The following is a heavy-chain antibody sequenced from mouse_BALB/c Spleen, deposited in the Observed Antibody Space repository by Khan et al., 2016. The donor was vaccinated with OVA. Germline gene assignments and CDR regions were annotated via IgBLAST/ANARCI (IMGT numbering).Heavy chain of an antibody. CDR3: TRHDGYYGYGQGDD. CDR1: GFSFTRYS. D-gene: IGHD2-2*01. CDR2: ISSGGTYT. V-gene: IGHV5-9-3*01. J-gene: IGHJ4*01. Sequence: EVELVESGGGLVKPGGSLKLSCAASGFSFTRYSMSWVRQTPEKRLAWVATISSGGTYTYYSDSVKGRFTISRDNANNTLFLQMSSLRSEDTAMYYCTRHDGYYGYGQGDDWGQGTSVTVSS.